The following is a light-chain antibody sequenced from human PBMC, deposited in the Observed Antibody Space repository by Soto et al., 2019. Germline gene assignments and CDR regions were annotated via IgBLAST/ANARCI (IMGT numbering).Light chain of an antibody. CDR3: QQANSFPPT. CDR2: AAS. J-gene: IGKJ1*01. CDR1: RGISSW. V-gene: IGKV1D-12*01. Sequence: DIQMTQSPSAVSASVGDRVTITCRASRGISSWLAWYQQKPGKAPKLLIYAASSLQSGVPSRFSGSGSGTDFTLTISSLPPEDFATYYCQQANSFPPTFGQGTKVEIK.